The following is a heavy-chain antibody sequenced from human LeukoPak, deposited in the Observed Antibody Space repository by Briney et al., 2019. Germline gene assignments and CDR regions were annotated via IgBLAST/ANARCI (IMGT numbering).Heavy chain of an antibody. D-gene: IGHD3-22*01. V-gene: IGHV1-8*01. CDR2: MNPYSDNT. CDR1: GYTFSSYD. CDR3: VRGGGYYDSSVKYFIRPPEF. Sequence: ASVKDSCKASGYTFSSYDINWVRQATGQGLEWMGRMNPYSDNTGNAQKLRGRVTMTRDTSTSTAYMELSSLRFDDTAVYYCVRGGGYYDSSVKYFIRPPEFWGEGTPVTVSS. J-gene: IGHJ4*02.